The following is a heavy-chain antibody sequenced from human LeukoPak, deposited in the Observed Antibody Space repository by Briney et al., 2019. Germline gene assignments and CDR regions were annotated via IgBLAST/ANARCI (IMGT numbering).Heavy chain of an antibody. D-gene: IGHD6-13*01. Sequence: PGGSLRLSCAASGFTFSSYAMSWVRQAPGKGLEWVSAISGSGGSTYYADSVKGRFTNSRDNSKNTLHLQMNSLGAEDTAVYYCAKSSAAGRDAFDIWGQGTMVTVSS. V-gene: IGHV3-23*01. CDR3: AKSSAAGRDAFDI. CDR2: ISGSGGST. CDR1: GFTFSSYA. J-gene: IGHJ3*02.